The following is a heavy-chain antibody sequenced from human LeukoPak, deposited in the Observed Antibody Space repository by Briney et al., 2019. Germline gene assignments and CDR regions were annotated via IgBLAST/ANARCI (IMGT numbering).Heavy chain of an antibody. Sequence: PGGSLRLSCAGSGFTFSSFATTWVRQAPGKGLEWVALISGVGDATHYADSVKGRFIISRDNSKSTLFLQMNGLRADDSAIYYCAKGSRWLPGCWGQGTRVTVSS. J-gene: IGHJ4*02. D-gene: IGHD6-19*01. CDR2: ISGVGDAT. V-gene: IGHV3-23*01. CDR3: AKGSRWLPGC. CDR1: GFTFSSFA.